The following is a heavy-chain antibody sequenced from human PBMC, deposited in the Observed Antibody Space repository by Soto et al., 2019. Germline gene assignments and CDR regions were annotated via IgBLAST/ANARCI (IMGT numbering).Heavy chain of an antibody. CDR3: ARDDLSYGPFFDY. V-gene: IGHV4-4*02. J-gene: IGHJ4*02. Sequence: SETLSLTCAVPGGSISSSNWWSWVRQPPGKGLEWIGEIYHSGSTNYNPSLKSRVTISVDKSKNQFSLKLSSVTAADTAVYYCARDDLSYGPFFDYWGQGTLVTVSS. CDR1: GGSISSSNW. CDR2: IYHSGST. D-gene: IGHD5-18*01.